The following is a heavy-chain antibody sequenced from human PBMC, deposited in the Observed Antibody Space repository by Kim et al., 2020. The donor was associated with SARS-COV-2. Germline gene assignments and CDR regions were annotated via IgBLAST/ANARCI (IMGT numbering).Heavy chain of an antibody. D-gene: IGHD2-2*01. Sequence: GGSLRLSCGASGFSFSNHDMLWVRLAPGKGLEWVSYISSSGNTIYYPDSVKGRFTVSRDNAKNSLFLQMGSLGAEDTALYYCARGYGYDCSSINCPGAFDNWGQGTLVTVSS. CDR1: GFSFSNHD. CDR3: ARGYGYDCSSINCPGAFDN. J-gene: IGHJ4*02. CDR2: ISSSGNTI. V-gene: IGHV3-48*03.